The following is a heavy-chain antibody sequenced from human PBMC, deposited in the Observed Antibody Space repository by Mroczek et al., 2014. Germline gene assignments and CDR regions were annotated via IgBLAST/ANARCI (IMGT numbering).Heavy chain of an antibody. V-gene: IGHV4-30-4*01. Sequence: QVQLQESGPGLVKPSQTLSLTCTVSGGSISSGDYYWSWIRQPPGKGLEWIGYIYYSGSTYYNPSLKSRVTISVDTSKNQFSLKLSSVTAADTAVYYCARAQIVGPRLLDAFDIWGQGTMVTVSS. J-gene: IGHJ3*02. CDR2: IYYSGST. CDR3: ARAQIVGPRLLDAFDI. CDR1: GGSISSGDYY. D-gene: IGHD3-10*01.